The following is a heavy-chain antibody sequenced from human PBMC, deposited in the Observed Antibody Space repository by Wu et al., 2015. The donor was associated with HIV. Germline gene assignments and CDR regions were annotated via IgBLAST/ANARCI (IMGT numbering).Heavy chain of an antibody. D-gene: IGHD1-1*01. CDR3: ARDYLERLGWFDP. J-gene: IGHJ5*02. Sequence: QVQLVQSGAEVKKPGASVKVSCKASGYTFIGYYLHWVRQAPGQGLEWMGWINPNTGGTKYAQKFEGRVTMTRDTSITTVYMELSGLTSDDTAVYYCARDYLERLGWFDPWGQGTLVTVSS. V-gene: IGHV1-2*02. CDR2: INPNTGGT. CDR1: GYTFIGYY.